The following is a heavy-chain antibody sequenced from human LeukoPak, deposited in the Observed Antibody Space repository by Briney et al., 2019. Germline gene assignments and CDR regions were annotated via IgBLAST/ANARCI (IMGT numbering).Heavy chain of an antibody. Sequence: GGSLRLSCAASGISFNNYGMSWVRQAPGKGLEWVSSISNGGHHTYYADSVRGRFTISRDNSKNTLYLQMDSLRAADTAVYYCAKDISSYSGYDSYWGQGTLVTVSS. V-gene: IGHV3-23*01. CDR2: ISNGGHHT. CDR1: GISFNNYG. J-gene: IGHJ4*02. CDR3: AKDISSYSGYDSY. D-gene: IGHD5-12*01.